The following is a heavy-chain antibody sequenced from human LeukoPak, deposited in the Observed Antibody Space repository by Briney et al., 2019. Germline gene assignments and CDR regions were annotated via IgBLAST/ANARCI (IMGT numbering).Heavy chain of an antibody. Sequence: GSLSLSCAASGFTFNNYWMHWVRRAPGKGLVWVSRISTDGSSTSYADSVEGRFTISRDNAKNTLYLQMNSLRTEDTAVYYCARRTVAGSLDYWGQGSLVTVSS. CDR2: ISTDGSST. CDR3: ARRTVAGSLDY. D-gene: IGHD6-19*01. CDR1: GFTFNNYW. J-gene: IGHJ4*02. V-gene: IGHV3-74*01.